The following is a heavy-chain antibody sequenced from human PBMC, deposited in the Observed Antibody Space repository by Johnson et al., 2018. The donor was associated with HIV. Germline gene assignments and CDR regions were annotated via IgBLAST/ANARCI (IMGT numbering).Heavy chain of an antibody. CDR1: GFTFSNAW. CDR3: TTDANWNYGQGAFDV. J-gene: IGHJ3*01. CDR2: IKSKTDGGTT. D-gene: IGHD1-7*01. V-gene: IGHV3-15*01. Sequence: VQLVESGGGLVQPGRSLRLSCAAPGFTFSNAWMSWVRQAPGKGLEWVGHIKSKTDGGTTDYAAPVKGRFTISRDDSKNTLYLHMNSLKSEDTAVYYCTTDANWNYGQGAFDVWGQGTTVTVSS.